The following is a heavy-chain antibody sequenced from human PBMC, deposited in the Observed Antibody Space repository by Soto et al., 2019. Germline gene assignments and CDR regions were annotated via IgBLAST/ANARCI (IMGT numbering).Heavy chain of an antibody. CDR3: VRRHVSATGIDWFDP. V-gene: IGHV1-3*01. Sequence: ASVKVSCKASGYTFTSYYLHWVRQAPGQRLEWMGWINAANGDTKYSPKFQGRVTITRDTSASTAYMELSSLRSEDTAVYYCVRRHVSATGIDWFDPWGQGTLVTVSS. D-gene: IGHD6-13*01. CDR2: INAANGDT. J-gene: IGHJ5*02. CDR1: GYTFTSYY.